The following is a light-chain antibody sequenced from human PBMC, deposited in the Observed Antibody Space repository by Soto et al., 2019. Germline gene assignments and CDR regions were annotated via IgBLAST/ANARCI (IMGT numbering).Light chain of an antibody. CDR2: GAS. Sequence: EIVMTQSPATLSVSPGERATLSCRASQSVSSNLAWYQQKPGQAPRLLIYGASTRATGIPARFSGSRSGTEFTLTISSLQSEDFAVYYCQQYNNWPLTFGGGTKVGIK. J-gene: IGKJ4*01. CDR1: QSVSSN. V-gene: IGKV3-15*01. CDR3: QQYNNWPLT.